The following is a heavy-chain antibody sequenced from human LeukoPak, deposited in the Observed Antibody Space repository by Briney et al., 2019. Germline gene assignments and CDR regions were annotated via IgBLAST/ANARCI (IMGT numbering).Heavy chain of an antibody. J-gene: IGHJ4*02. CDR3: ARHLFGDYFFDY. Sequence: ASVKVSCKASGYTFNRYAISWVRQAPGQGLEWMGWISAYNGNTNHAQKLQGRVTMTTDTSTSTAYMDLRSLRSDDTAVYYCARHLFGDYFFDYWGQGTLVTVSS. CDR2: ISAYNGNT. V-gene: IGHV1-18*01. D-gene: IGHD4-17*01. CDR1: GYTFNRYA.